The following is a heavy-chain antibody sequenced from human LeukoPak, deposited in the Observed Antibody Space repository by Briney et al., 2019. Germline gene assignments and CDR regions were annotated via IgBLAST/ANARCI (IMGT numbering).Heavy chain of an antibody. CDR3: ARDRNSGYSGYAFDC. Sequence: GGSLRLSCAASGLNFRSFWMSWVRQAPGKGLEWVANIKQDGSEKFYVDSVKGRFTISRDNAKNSLYLQMNSLRAEDTAVYYCARDRNSGYSGYAFDCWGQGTLVTVSS. CDR2: IKQDGSEK. CDR1: GLNFRSFW. D-gene: IGHD5-12*01. V-gene: IGHV3-7*01. J-gene: IGHJ4*02.